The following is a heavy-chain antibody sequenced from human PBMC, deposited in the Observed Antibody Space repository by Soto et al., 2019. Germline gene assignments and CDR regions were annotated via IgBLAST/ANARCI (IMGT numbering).Heavy chain of an antibody. CDR2: IYYSGST. Sequence: SETLSLTCTVSGGSISSGDYYWSWIRQPPGKGLEWIGYIYYSGSTYYNPSLKSRVTISVDTSKNQFSLKLSSVTAADTAVYYCANSDSTVTTSVSFDYWGQGTLVTVSS. CDR3: ANSDSTVTTSVSFDY. CDR1: GGSISSGDYY. V-gene: IGHV4-30-4*01. D-gene: IGHD4-17*01. J-gene: IGHJ4*02.